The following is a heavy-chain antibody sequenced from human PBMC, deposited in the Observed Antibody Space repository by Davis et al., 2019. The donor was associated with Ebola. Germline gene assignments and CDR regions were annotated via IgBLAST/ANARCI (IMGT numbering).Heavy chain of an antibody. CDR1: GGTFSSYT. J-gene: IGHJ4*02. CDR2: VIPVFGTT. Sequence: SVKVSCKASGGTFSSYTITWVRQAPGQGLEWMGWVIPVFGTTNYAQKFQGRVTLTADESTSTAYMELTNLRSDDTAVYYCARDSRTNFGVVIPLHYWGQGAMVTVSS. CDR3: ARDSRTNFGVVIPLHY. D-gene: IGHD3-3*01. V-gene: IGHV1-69*13.